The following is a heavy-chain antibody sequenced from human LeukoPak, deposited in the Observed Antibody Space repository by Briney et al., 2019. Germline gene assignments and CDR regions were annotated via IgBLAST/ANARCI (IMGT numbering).Heavy chain of an antibody. V-gene: IGHV1-8*01. J-gene: IGHJ6*02. CDR3: ARGPRHYYDSSGYLDYYYYGMDV. CDR1: GYTFTSYD. D-gene: IGHD3-22*01. Sequence: ASVKVSCKASGYTFTSYDINWVRQATGQGLEWMGWMNPNSGNTGYAQKSQGRVTMTRNTSISTAYMELSSLRSEDTAVYYCARGPRHYYDSSGYLDYYYYGMDVWGQGTTVTVSS. CDR2: MNPNSGNT.